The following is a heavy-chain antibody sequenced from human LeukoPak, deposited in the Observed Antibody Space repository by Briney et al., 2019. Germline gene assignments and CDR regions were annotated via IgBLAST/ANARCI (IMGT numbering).Heavy chain of an antibody. J-gene: IGHJ5*02. CDR2: IYHSGST. Sequence: SETLPLTCAVSGGSISSGGYSWSWIRQPPGKGLEWIGYIYHSGSTYYNPSLKSRVTISVDRSKNQFSLKLSSETAADTAVYYCARGSSDLSWFDPWGQGTLVTVSS. CDR3: ARGSSDLSWFDP. CDR1: GGSISSGGYS. V-gene: IGHV4-30-2*01.